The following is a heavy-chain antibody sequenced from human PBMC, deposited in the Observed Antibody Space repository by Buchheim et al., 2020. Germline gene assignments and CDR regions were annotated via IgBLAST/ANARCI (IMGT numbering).Heavy chain of an antibody. CDR2: IYYSGST. V-gene: IGHV4-59*01. Sequence: QVQLQESGPGLVKPSETLSLTCTVSGGSISSYYWSWIRQPPGKGLEWIGYIYYSGSTNYNPPLKRRVTISVDTSKKQFSLKLSSVTAADTAVYYCARDFCGGDCYTLSSYWYFDLWGRGTL. D-gene: IGHD2-21*02. CDR3: ARDFCGGDCYTLSSYWYFDL. J-gene: IGHJ2*01. CDR1: GGSISSYY.